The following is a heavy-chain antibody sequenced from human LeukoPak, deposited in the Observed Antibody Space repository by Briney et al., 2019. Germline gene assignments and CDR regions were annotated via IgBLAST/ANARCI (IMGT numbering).Heavy chain of an antibody. D-gene: IGHD3-3*01. CDR3: ARAGQGDFWSGLRYFDY. Sequence: PSETLSLTCTVSGGPLSRYYWSWLRQPPGKGLEWIGYIYYSGSTNYNPSLKSRVTIPVDTSKNHFSLKLSSVTAADTAVYYCARAGQGDFWSGLRYFDYWGQGTLVTVSS. J-gene: IGHJ4*02. CDR2: IYYSGST. V-gene: IGHV4-59*01. CDR1: GGPLSRYY.